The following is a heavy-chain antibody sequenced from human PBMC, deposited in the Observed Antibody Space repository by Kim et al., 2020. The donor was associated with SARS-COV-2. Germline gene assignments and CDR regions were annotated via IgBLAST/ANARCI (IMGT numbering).Heavy chain of an antibody. CDR3: IWTGVTWLGD. CDR2: IISNAGGGTT. Sequence: GGSLRLSCATSGFIFTDAWMSWVRQAPGKGLEWVGRIISNAGGGTTDYAGPVKGRFIISRDDSKNTVYLQMNSLKTEDTGVCFCIWTGVTWLGDWGQGT. D-gene: IGHD3-3*01. V-gene: IGHV3-15*01. CDR1: GFIFTDAW. J-gene: IGHJ1*01.